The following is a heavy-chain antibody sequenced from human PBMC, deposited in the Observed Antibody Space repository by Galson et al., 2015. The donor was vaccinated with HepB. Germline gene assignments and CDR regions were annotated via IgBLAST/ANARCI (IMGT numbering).Heavy chain of an antibody. CDR2: INPSGGST. D-gene: IGHD1-26*01. J-gene: IGHJ6*02. CDR1: GYTFTSYY. CDR3: ARRNGAIDGMDV. Sequence: SVKVSCKASGYTFTSYYMHWVRQAPGQGLEWMGIINPSGGSTSYAQKFQGRVTMTRDTSTSTVYMELSSLRSKDTAVYYCARRNGAIDGMDVWGQGTTVTVSS. V-gene: IGHV1-46*01.